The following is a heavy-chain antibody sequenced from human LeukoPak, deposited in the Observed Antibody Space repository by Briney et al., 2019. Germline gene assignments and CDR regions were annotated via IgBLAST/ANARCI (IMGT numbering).Heavy chain of an antibody. CDR2: ISGSGGST. V-gene: IGHV3-23*01. CDR3: AKFLHAAIVVAPMGY. Sequence: PGGSLRLSCAASGFTFSSYAMSWVRQAPGEGLEWVSAISGSGGSTYYAGSVKGRFTISRDNSKNTLYLQMNSLRAEDTAVYYCAKFLHAAIVVAPMGYWGQGTLVTVSS. J-gene: IGHJ4*02. D-gene: IGHD3-22*01. CDR1: GFTFSSYA.